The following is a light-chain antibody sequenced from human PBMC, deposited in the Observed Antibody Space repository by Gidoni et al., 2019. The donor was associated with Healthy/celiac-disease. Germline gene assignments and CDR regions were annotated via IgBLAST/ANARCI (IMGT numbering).Light chain of an antibody. CDR2: AAS. CDR1: HCSSSY. Sequence: DIKLTQSPSLLSASVGDRVTITCRAIHCSSSYLAWYQQKPGKAPKLLIYAASTLSSGVPSRFSGSVSGTEFTLTISSLQPEDFATYYCQQHNSYPQTFGQGTKLEIK. CDR3: QQHNSYPQT. V-gene: IGKV1-9*01. J-gene: IGKJ2*01.